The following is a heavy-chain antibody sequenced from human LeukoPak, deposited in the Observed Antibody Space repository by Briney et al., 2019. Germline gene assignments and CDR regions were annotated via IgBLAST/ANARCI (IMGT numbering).Heavy chain of an antibody. CDR3: ARLELEQRSWFDP. D-gene: IGHD1/OR15-1a*01. CDR2: ISAHKGNT. V-gene: IGHV1-18*01. J-gene: IGHJ5*02. CDR1: GYTFTSYR. Sequence: ASVKVSCKASGYTFTSYRITWVRQAPGQGLEWMGWISAHKGNTLYTQKFQGRLTMTTDTYTTTAYMELRSLRSDDTAVYYCARLELEQRSWFDPWGQGTLVTVSS.